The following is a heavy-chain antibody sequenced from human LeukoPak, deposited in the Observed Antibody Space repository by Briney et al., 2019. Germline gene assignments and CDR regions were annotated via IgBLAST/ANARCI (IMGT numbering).Heavy chain of an antibody. CDR1: GFTFSSYW. D-gene: IGHD2-2*01. CDR2: IKQDRSEK. J-gene: IGHJ6*04. CDR3: ARKGYCSSTSCSNYYYYGMDD. Sequence: GGSLRLSCAASGFTFSSYWMSWVRQAPGKGLEWVANIKQDRSEKYYVDSVKGRFTISRDNAKNSLYLQMNSLRAEDTAVYYCARKGYCSSTSCSNYYYYGMDDWGKGTTVTVSS. V-gene: IGHV3-7*03.